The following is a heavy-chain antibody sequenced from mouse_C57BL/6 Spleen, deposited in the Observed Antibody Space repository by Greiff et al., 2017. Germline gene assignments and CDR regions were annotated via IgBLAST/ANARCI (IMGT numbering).Heavy chain of an antibody. CDR3: ARGGGQDYFDY. Sequence: VKLMESGPELVKPGASVKISCKASGYAFSSSWMNWVKQRPGTGLEWIGRIYPGDGDTNYNGKFKGKATLTADKSSSTAYMQLSSLTSEDSAVYFCARGGGQDYFDYWGQGTTLTVSS. CDR1: GYAFSSSW. V-gene: IGHV1-82*01. CDR2: IYPGDGDT. D-gene: IGHD3-3*01. J-gene: IGHJ2*01.